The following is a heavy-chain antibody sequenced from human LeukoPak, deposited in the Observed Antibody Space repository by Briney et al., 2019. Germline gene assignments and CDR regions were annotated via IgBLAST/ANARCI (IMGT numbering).Heavy chain of an antibody. V-gene: IGHV3-66*01. J-gene: IGHJ3*02. D-gene: IGHD2-21*02. CDR2: IYPSGDT. CDR1: ALTVRSNY. CDR3: ARVAVTSSSDAFDI. Sequence: GGSLRLSCAASALTVRSNYMSWVRQTPGRGLEWLAIIYPSGDTYYPDSLKGRLSIFRDSSENTLFLQMKSLRVDDTAVYYCARVAVTSSSDAFDIWGQGTVVAVSS.